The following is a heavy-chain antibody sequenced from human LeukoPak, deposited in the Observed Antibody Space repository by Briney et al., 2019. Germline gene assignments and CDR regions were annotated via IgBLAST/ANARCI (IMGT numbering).Heavy chain of an antibody. CDR2: ISAYNGNT. Sequence: ASVKVSCKASGYTFTSYGISWVRQAPGQGLEWMGWISAYNGNTNYAQKLQGRVTMTTDTSTSTAYMELRSLRSDDTAVYYCARDVQVGATPHYYYGMDVWGQGTTVTVSS. CDR1: GYTFTSYG. J-gene: IGHJ6*02. CDR3: ARDVQVGATPHYYYGMDV. D-gene: IGHD1-26*01. V-gene: IGHV1-18*01.